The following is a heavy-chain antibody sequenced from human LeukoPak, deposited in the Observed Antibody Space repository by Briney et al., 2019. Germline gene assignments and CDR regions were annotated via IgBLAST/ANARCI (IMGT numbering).Heavy chain of an antibody. J-gene: IGHJ4*02. CDR2: IRSRTYGGTT. D-gene: IGHD3-16*02. Sequence: PGRSLRLSCKPSGFTFGDYAMSWVRLAPGKGLEWIGFIRSRTYGGTTEYAASVKGRFTISRDDSKSIAYLQMNSLKTEDTAVYYCTRAARRDYVWGSFRPPFDYWGQGALVTVSS. V-gene: IGHV3-49*04. CDR1: GFTFGDYA. CDR3: TRAARRDYVWGSFRPPFDY.